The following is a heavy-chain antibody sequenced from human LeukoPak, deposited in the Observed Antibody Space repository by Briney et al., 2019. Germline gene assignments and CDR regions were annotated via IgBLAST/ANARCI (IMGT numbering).Heavy chain of an antibody. Sequence: SETLSLTCTVSGDSITNSRYYWAWIRQPPGKGLEWIGHIYHTGSAHYNSSLRSRVTISVDTSKNQLSLQFTSVTATDTALYYCTRRSPGSSAHGNFFVNWGQGILVTASS. CDR3: TRRSPGSSAHGNFFVN. V-gene: IGHV4-39*01. D-gene: IGHD2-2*01. CDR2: IYHTGSA. CDR1: GDSITNSRYY. J-gene: IGHJ4*02.